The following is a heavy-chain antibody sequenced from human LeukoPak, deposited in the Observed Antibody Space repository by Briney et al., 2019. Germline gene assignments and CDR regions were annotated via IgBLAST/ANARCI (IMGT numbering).Heavy chain of an antibody. D-gene: IGHD3-10*01. J-gene: IGHJ6*02. CDR2: IYNSGST. Sequence: SETLSLTCTVSGGSISSYYWSWIRQPPGKGLEWIGYIYNSGSTNYNPSLKSRVTISVDTSKSAFSLKLSSVTAADTAVYYCAGDRGTMVRYYYGMDVWGQGTTVTVSS. V-gene: IGHV4-59*01. CDR3: AGDRGTMVRYYYGMDV. CDR1: GGSISSYY.